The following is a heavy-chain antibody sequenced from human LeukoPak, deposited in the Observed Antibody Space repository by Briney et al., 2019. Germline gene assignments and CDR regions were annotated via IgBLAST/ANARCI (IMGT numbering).Heavy chain of an antibody. Sequence: SENLSLTCSVSGGSISRSSYYWGWIRQPPGKGLEWIGSIYYTGNTYYNPSLKSRVNISVDTTKNQFSLKLSSVTAADTAVYYCARPTSYCDTTNRLDYFDYWGQGSLVTVSS. D-gene: IGHD2-21*01. CDR1: GGSISRSSYY. CDR3: ARPTSYCDTTNRLDYFDY. CDR2: IYYTGNT. V-gene: IGHV4-39*01. J-gene: IGHJ4*02.